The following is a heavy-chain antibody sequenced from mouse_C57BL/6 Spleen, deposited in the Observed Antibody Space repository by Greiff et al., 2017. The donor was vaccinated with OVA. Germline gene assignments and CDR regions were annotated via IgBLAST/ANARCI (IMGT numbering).Heavy chain of an antibody. D-gene: IGHD1-1*01. CDR3: TRNYGSSHYFDY. J-gene: IGHJ2*01. CDR2: IDPETGGT. Sequence: QVQLQQSGAELVRPGASVTLSCKASGYTFTDYEMHWVKQTSVHGLEWIGAIDPETGGTAYNQKFKGKAILTADKSSSTAYMELRSLTSEDSAVYYCTRNYGSSHYFDYWGQGTTLTVSS. CDR1: GYTFTDYE. V-gene: IGHV1-15*01.